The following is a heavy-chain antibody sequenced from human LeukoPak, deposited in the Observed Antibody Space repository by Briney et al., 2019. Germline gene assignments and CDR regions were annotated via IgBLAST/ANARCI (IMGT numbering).Heavy chain of an antibody. J-gene: IGHJ6*02. D-gene: IGHD3-3*01. Sequence: PGGSLRLSCAASGFTFSCYAMSWVRQAPGKGLEWVSAISGSGGSTYYADSVKGRFTISRDNSKNTLYLQMNSLRAEDTAVYYCAKGTIFGVVKGYGMDVWGQGTTVTVSS. CDR3: AKGTIFGVVKGYGMDV. V-gene: IGHV3-23*01. CDR1: GFTFSCYA. CDR2: ISGSGGST.